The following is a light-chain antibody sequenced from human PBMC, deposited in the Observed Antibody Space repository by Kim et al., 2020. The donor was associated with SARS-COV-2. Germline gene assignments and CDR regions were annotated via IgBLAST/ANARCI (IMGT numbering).Light chain of an antibody. CDR1: QSVNSSY. CDR3: QQYGSSSIT. V-gene: IGKV3-20*01. J-gene: IGKJ5*01. CDR2: GAS. Sequence: EIVLTQSPGTLSLSPGERATLSCRASQSVNSSYLAWYQQKPGQAPRLLIYGASSRATGIPDRFSGSGSGPDFTLTISRLEPEDFAMYYCQQYGSSSITFGQGTRLEIK.